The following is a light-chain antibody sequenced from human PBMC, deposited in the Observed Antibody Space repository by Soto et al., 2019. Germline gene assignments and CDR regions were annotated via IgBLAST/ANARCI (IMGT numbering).Light chain of an antibody. Sequence: EIVMTQSPATLSVSPGERATLSCRASQSVSSNLAWYQQKPGQAPRLLIYGASTRATGIPARFSGSGSGTEFTLTISRLQYDDFVVYCCHQYNNWPPLTFGQGTKVEIK. V-gene: IGKV3-15*01. CDR3: HQYNNWPPLT. CDR2: GAS. CDR1: QSVSSN. J-gene: IGKJ1*01.